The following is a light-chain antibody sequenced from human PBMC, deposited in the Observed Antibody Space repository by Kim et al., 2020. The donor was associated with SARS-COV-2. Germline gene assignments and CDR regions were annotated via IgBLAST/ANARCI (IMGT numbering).Light chain of an antibody. CDR1: QGISNY. Sequence: ASVGDTVTITCRASQGISNYLAWYQQKPGKVPKVLIFGASALQSGVPSRFSGSGSGTDFTLTISSLQPEDVATYYCQKYNGATWTFGQGTKVEIK. CDR2: GAS. V-gene: IGKV1-27*01. J-gene: IGKJ1*01. CDR3: QKYNGATWT.